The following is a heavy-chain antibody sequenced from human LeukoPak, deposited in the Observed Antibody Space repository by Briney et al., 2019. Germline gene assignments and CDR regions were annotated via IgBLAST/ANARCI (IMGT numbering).Heavy chain of an antibody. D-gene: IGHD7-27*01. J-gene: IGHJ4*02. CDR1: GYTFTSHN. Sequence: ASVRVSCKASGYTFTSHNINWVRQAAGQGLEWMGWMNPNSGNTAYAQKFQGRVTMTWDTSINTAYMELDSLRSEDTAVYYCARGRPTNLGGIYWAQGSLVTVSS. CDR3: ARGRPTNLGGIY. V-gene: IGHV1-8*01. CDR2: MNPNSGNT.